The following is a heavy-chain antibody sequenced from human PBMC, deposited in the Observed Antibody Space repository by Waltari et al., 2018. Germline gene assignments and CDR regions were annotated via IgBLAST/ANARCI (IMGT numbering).Heavy chain of an antibody. D-gene: IGHD3-9*01. J-gene: IGHJ5*02. V-gene: IGHV3-9*01. Sequence: EVQLVESGGGLAQPGRSLRLSCAASGFTFDDYAMHWARQAPGKGLEWVSGISWNSGSIGYADSVKGRFTISRDNAKNSLYLQMNSLRAEDTALYYCAKAPYYDILTGMNWFDPWGQGTLVTVSS. CDR2: ISWNSGSI. CDR1: GFTFDDYA. CDR3: AKAPYYDILTGMNWFDP.